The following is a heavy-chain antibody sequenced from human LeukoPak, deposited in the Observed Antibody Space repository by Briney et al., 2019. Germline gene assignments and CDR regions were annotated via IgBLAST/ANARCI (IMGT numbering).Heavy chain of an antibody. CDR3: ARDQRGFSYSKYYFDY. D-gene: IGHD5-18*01. J-gene: IGHJ4*02. Sequence: GRSLRLSCAASGFSFSSYGMHWVRQAPGKGLEWVAVIWYDGTNKYYADSVKGRFTISRDNSKNTLYLQMNSLRAEDTAVYYCARDQRGFSYSKYYFDYWGQGTLVTVSS. CDR2: IWYDGTNK. V-gene: IGHV3-33*01. CDR1: GFSFSSYG.